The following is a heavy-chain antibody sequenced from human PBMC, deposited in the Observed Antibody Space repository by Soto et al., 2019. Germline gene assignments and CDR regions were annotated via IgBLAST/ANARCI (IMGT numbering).Heavy chain of an antibody. Sequence: EVQLVESGGGLVQPGGSLRLSCAASGFTFGSYPMHWARQAPGKGLEYVSAISTNGDSTFYANSVKGRFTISRDNSKNTLYLQMGSLRAEDMGVYYCAREGMSRPRWVFDYWGQGTLVTASS. V-gene: IGHV3-64*01. CDR2: ISTNGDST. CDR1: GFTFGSYP. J-gene: IGHJ4*02. CDR3: AREGMSRPRWVFDY. D-gene: IGHD6-13*01.